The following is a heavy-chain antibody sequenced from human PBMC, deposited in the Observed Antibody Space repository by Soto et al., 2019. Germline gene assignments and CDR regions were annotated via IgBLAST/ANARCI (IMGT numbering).Heavy chain of an antibody. J-gene: IGHJ3*01. D-gene: IGHD3-3*01. CDR1: GYNFTNFW. Sequence: PGGALAISLKGSGYNFTNFWIGRVRQMPGKGLEWIGIIYPSDSDTKYSPSFQGQVTISADKSISTAYLQWSSLKASDTAMYYCARLFPRSFDVWGQGTMVTVSS. V-gene: IGHV5-51*01. CDR2: IYPSDSDT. CDR3: ARLFPRSFDV.